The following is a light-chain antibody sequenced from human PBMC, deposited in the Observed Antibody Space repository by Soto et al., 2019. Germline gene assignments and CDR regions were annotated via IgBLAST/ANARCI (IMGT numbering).Light chain of an antibody. Sequence: QSALTQPASVSASPGQSITISCTGTRGDIGGYNYVSWYQQHPGKAPKLMIYDVYHRPSGVSNRFSASKSGNTASLTISGLQAEDEADYYCSSYTSSTTLVFGTGTKQTVL. CDR1: RGDIGGYNY. J-gene: IGLJ1*01. CDR3: SSYTSSTTLV. V-gene: IGLV2-14*03. CDR2: DVY.